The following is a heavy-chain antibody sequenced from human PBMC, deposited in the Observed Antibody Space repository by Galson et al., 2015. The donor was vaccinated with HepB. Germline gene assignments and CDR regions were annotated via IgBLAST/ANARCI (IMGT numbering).Heavy chain of an antibody. CDR1: GFTFSDSY. CDR3: TCGRYGQDANDI. V-gene: IGHV3-11*06. Sequence: SLRLSCAASGFTFSDSYMSWIRQAPGKGLEWVSYISSSSTYTNYADSVKGRFTISRDNAKKSLYLQMDSLRAEDTAVYYCTCGRYGQDANDIWGQGTMVTVSS. D-gene: IGHD1-26*01. J-gene: IGHJ3*02. CDR2: ISSSSTYT.